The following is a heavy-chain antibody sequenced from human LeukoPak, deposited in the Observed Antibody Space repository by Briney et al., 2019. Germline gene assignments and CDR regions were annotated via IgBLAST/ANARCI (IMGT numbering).Heavy chain of an antibody. J-gene: IGHJ2*01. Sequence: WGPLRLSCAASGIIFSNYAMHWVRQGPGKGLECISTISSDGGSTYYANSVKGRFTISRDNSKNTLYLQMGSLRAEDMAVYYCARGRQGAKTRYFDLWGRGTRVTVSS. CDR2: ISSDGGST. D-gene: IGHD1-26*01. CDR1: GIIFSNYA. CDR3: ARGRQGAKTRYFDL. V-gene: IGHV3-64*01.